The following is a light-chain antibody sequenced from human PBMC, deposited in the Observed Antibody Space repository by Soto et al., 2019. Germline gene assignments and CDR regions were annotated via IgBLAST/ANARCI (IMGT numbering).Light chain of an antibody. CDR3: SAYAGSGIWV. J-gene: IGLJ3*02. CDR2: EVS. CDR1: SNDIGGYNH. V-gene: IGLV2-8*01. Sequence: QSVLIQPPSASGSPGQSVTISCTGTSNDIGGYNHVSWYQHQPGKAPKVMIYEVSKRPSGVPDRFSGSKSGNTASLAVSGLQVDDEALYYCSAYAGSGIWVFGGGTKVTVL.